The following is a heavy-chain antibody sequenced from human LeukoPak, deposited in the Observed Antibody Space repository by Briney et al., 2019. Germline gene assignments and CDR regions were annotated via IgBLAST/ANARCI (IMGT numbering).Heavy chain of an antibody. CDR3: ARGLDSGYYYDSSGYPAAFDI. D-gene: IGHD3-22*01. J-gene: IGHJ3*02. CDR1: GGSISSYY. CDR2: IYYSGST. V-gene: IGHV4-59*01. Sequence: SETLSLTCTVSGGSISSYYWSWIRQPPGKGLEWIGYIYYSGSTNYNPSPKSRVTISVDTSKNQFSLKLSSVTAADTAVYYCARGLDSGYYYDSSGYPAAFDIWGQGTMVTVSS.